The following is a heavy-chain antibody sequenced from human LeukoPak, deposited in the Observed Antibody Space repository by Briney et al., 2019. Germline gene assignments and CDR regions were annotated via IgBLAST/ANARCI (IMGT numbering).Heavy chain of an antibody. V-gene: IGHV4-31*11. CDR2: IYYSGTT. J-gene: IGHJ5*02. CDR3: ATIRTGTNWFDP. D-gene: IGHD1-1*01. CDR1: GGSISSGGNY. Sequence: PSQTLSLTCAVSGGSISSGGNYWIWIRQHPGKGLEWIGYIYYSGTTYYNPALRSRVSISADTSKNQFSLNLSSVTVADTAVYYCATIRTGTNWFDPWGQGALVTVSS.